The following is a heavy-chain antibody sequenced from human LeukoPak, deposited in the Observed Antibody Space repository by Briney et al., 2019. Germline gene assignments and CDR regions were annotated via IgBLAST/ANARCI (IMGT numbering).Heavy chain of an antibody. CDR2: IYPGDSDT. Sequence: GESLKISCKGSGYSFTNYWIGWVRQMPGKGLEWMGIIYPGDSDTRYSPSFQGQVTISADKSISTAYLQWSSLKASDTAMYHCARRGSYSSSWYGYYFDYWGQGTLVTVSS. CDR1: GYSFTNYW. V-gene: IGHV5-51*01. D-gene: IGHD6-13*01. J-gene: IGHJ4*02. CDR3: ARRGSYSSSWYGYYFDY.